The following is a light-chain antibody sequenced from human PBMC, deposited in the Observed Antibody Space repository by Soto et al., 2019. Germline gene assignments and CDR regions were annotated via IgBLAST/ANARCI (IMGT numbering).Light chain of an antibody. CDR3: QKYSTRSGVN. CDR2: DAS. Sequence: IHITQSPSTLSASVGDRVIITCLSSQDISGWLAWYQQKPGKAPKLLVFDASSLEDGVPSRFSGTGSGTELTITVSNMQSDDFETYYCQKYSTRSGVNFGGGTKVDIK. V-gene: IGKV1-5*01. J-gene: IGKJ4*01. CDR1: QDISGW.